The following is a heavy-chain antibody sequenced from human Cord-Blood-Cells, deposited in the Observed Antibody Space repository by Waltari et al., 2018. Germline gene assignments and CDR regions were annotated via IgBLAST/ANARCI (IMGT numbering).Heavy chain of an antibody. J-gene: IGHJ4*02. D-gene: IGHD3-10*01. CDR2: INANSGGT. CDR3: ARETLYYYGSGSFDY. CDR1: GYTFTGYY. V-gene: IGHV1-2*02. Sequence: QVQLVQSGAEVKKPGASVKVSCKASGYTFTGYYMHWVRQAPGQGLEWMGWINANSGGTNYAQKFQGRVTMTRDTAISTAYMELSRLRSDDTAVYYCARETLYYYGSGSFDYWGQGTLVTVSS.